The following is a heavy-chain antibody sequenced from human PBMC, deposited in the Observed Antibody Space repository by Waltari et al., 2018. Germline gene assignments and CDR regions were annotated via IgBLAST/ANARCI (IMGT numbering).Heavy chain of an antibody. CDR2: INHSGST. V-gene: IGHV4-34*01. CDR3: ARQAVLRFLEWFPRYMDV. Sequence: QVQLQQWGAGLLKPSETLSLTCAVYGGSFSGYYWSWIRQPPGKGLEWIGEINHSGSTNYNPSLKSRVTISVDTSKNQFSRKLSSVTAADTAVYYCARQAVLRFLEWFPRYMDVWGKGTTVTVSS. D-gene: IGHD3-3*01. J-gene: IGHJ6*03. CDR1: GGSFSGYY.